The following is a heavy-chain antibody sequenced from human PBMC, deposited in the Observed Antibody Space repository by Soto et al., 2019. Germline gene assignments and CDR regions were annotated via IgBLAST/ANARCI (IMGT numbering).Heavy chain of an antibody. V-gene: IGHV3-23*01. J-gene: IGHJ5*02. CDR3: AREWDGDGYNSAWFDP. Sequence: GSLGISCSVSSFTISNYAMTWVRQAPGKGLEWVSSISGGGGGTHYADSMKGRFTISRDNAKNSLYLQMNSLRAEDTAVYYCAREWDGDGYNSAWFDPCGQGTLVTVSS. CDR1: SFTISNYA. CDR2: ISGGGGGT. D-gene: IGHD5-12*01.